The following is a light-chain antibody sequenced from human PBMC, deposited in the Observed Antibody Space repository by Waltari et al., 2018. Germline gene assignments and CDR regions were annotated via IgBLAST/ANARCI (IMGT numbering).Light chain of an antibody. CDR3: QTWDSSSNFV. CDR1: KLGDRS. V-gene: IGLV3-1*01. J-gene: IGLJ1*01. CDR2: QDK. Sequence: FELTQPPSVSVSAGQTATITCSGDKLGDRSTSWYQQKPGQSPVVVIYQDKKRPSGIPERFSGSNSGNTATLTISGTQATDEADYYCQTWDSSSNFVFGTGTTVSVL.